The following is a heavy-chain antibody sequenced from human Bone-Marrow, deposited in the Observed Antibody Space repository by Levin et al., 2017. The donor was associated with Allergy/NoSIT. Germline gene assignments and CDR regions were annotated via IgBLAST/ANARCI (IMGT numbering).Heavy chain of an antibody. CDR1: GFTFSSYG. V-gene: IGHV3-23*01. D-gene: IGHD6-13*01. CDR2: ISGSGDRT. J-gene: IGHJ3*02. Sequence: GGSLRLSCAASGFTFSSYGISWVRQAPGKGLEWVSEISGSGDRTYYADSVKGRFTISRDNSKNTLYLQMNSLRAEDTAVYYCAKRQYLVGRPFDSWGQGTMVTVSS. CDR3: AKRQYLVGRPFDS.